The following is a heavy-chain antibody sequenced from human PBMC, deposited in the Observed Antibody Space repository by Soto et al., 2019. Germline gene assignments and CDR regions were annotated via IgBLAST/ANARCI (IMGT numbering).Heavy chain of an antibody. CDR2: MNPNSGNT. J-gene: IGHJ4*01. D-gene: IGHD3-9*01. V-gene: IGHV1-8*01. CDR1: GYTFTNYD. CDR3: ARGRTYYDILTGYYKGSRYYFDY. Sequence: ASVKVSCKASGYTFTNYDINWVRQATGQGLEWMGWMNPNSGNTGYAQKFQGRVTMTRNTSISTAYMELSSLRSEDTAVYYCARGRTYYDILTGYYKGSRYYFDYWG.